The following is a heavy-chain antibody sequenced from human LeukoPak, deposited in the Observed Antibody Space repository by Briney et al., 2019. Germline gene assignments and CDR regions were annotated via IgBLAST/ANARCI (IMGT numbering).Heavy chain of an antibody. CDR3: AKSKRPVVSFCDY. CDR1: GLTFSSYA. D-gene: IGHD2-15*01. CDR2: ISGSGGST. J-gene: IGHJ4*02. Sequence: PGGSLRLSCAASGLTFSSYAMSWVRQAPGKGLEWVSGISGSGGSTSYADSVKGRFTISRDNSKNTLYLQMNSLRAEDTAVYYCAKSKRPVVSFCDYWGQGILVTVSS. V-gene: IGHV3-23*01.